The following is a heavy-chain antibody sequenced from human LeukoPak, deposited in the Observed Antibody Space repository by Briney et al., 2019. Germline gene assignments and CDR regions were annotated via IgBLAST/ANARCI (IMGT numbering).Heavy chain of an antibody. CDR1: GGSVSSGNYY. CDR2: IYYSGST. V-gene: IGHV4-61*01. J-gene: IGHJ5*02. CDR3: ARDRIAAADDWFDP. Sequence: SETLSLTCTVSGGSVSSGNYYWSWIRQPPGKGLEWIGYIYYSGSTNYNPSLKSRVTISVDTSKNQFSLKLSSVTAADTAVYYCARDRIAAADDWFDPWGQGTLVTVSS. D-gene: IGHD6-13*01.